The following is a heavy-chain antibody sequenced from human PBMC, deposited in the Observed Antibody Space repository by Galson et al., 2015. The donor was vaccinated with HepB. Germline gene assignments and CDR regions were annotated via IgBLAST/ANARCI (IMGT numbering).Heavy chain of an antibody. J-gene: IGHJ6*03. CDR1: GGTFNSYA. Sequence: SVKVSCKASGGTFNSYAFRWVRQAPGQGLEWVGGINPNFRLPDYAQKFRDRVTIIADEATNTAYMELRSLRSEDAAIYYCARGTRGVDDSCSSYFSFYYHMDVWGTGTTVTVAS. D-gene: IGHD3-3*01. CDR3: ARGTRGVDDSCSSYFSFYYHMDV. V-gene: IGHV1-69*13. CDR2: INPNFRLP.